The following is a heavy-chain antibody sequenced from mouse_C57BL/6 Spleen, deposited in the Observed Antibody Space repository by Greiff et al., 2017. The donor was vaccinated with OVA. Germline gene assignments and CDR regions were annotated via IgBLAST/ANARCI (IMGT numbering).Heavy chain of an antibody. CDR3: AREGAPYYAMDY. CDR1: GFTFSDFY. Sequence: EVQVVESGGGLVQSGRSLRLSCATSGFTFSDFYMEWVRQAPGKGLEWIAASRNKANDYTTEYSASVKGRFIVSRDTSQSILYLQMNALRAEDTAIYYCAREGAPYYAMDYWGQGTSVTVSS. CDR2: SRNKANDYTT. V-gene: IGHV7-1*01. J-gene: IGHJ4*01.